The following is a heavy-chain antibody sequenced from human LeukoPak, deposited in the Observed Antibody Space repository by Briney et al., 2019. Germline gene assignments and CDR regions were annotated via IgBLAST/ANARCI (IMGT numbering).Heavy chain of an antibody. D-gene: IGHD3-3*01. CDR1: GFIFSTYS. Sequence: NAGGSLRLSCAASGFIFSTYSMNWVRQAPGKGLEWVSSIGTSSTYIYYADSVKGRFTISRDNAKNSLYLQMNSLRAEDTAVYYCARGGVWQAFWSGNSDYWGQGTLVTVSS. V-gene: IGHV3-21*01. CDR2: IGTSSTYI. J-gene: IGHJ4*02. CDR3: ARGGVWQAFWSGNSDY.